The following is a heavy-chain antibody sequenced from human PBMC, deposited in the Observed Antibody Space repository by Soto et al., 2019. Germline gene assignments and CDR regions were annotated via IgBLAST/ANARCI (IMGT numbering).Heavy chain of an antibody. J-gene: IGHJ6*02. CDR3: ARDTKGRGYSGYPRVYGMDV. V-gene: IGHV4-34*01. CDR1: GGSFSGYY. CDR2: INHSGST. Sequence: SETLSLTCAVYGGSFSGYYWSWIRQPPGKGLEWIGEINHSGSTNYNPSLKSRVTISVDTSKNQFSLKLSSVTAADTAVYYCARDTKGRGYSGYPRVYGMDVWGQGTTVTVSS. D-gene: IGHD5-12*01.